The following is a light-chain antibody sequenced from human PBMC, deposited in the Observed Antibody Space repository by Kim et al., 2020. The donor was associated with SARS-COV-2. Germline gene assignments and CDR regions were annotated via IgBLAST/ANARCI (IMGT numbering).Light chain of an antibody. Sequence: SVSPGQTATFNCSDDKLANNDAFWYQQKPGQSPVLVIYQDDKRFSGIPERFYGSKSGNTATLTISGTQTGDEADYYCQSWDVISAVFGGGTQLTVL. CDR2: QDD. CDR1: KLANND. V-gene: IGLV3-1*01. CDR3: QSWDVISAV. J-gene: IGLJ2*01.